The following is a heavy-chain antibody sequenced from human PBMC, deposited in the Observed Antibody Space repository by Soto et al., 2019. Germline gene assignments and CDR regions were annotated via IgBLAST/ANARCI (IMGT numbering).Heavy chain of an antibody. D-gene: IGHD3-16*02. CDR3: AVGGGDLSLTPFDY. J-gene: IGHJ4*02. Sequence: QVHLVESGGGVVQPGRSLRLSCVASGFNFKAYGMHWVRQAPGKGLEWVAVISTDGTNQHHADSVKGRFTISRDNFKNTLNLQMNSLRPEDTAVYFCAVGGGDLSLTPFDYWGQGTLVTVSS. CDR1: GFNFKAYG. V-gene: IGHV3-30-3*01. CDR2: ISTDGTNQ.